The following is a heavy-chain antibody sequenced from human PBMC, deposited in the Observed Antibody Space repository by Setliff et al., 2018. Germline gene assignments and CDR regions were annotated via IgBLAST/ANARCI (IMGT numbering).Heavy chain of an antibody. CDR1: GGSMSSGPNY. V-gene: IGHV4-61*02. D-gene: IGHD1-26*01. CDR2: VYSSVYSSGIT. CDR3: ARDNPILGATDY. J-gene: IGHJ4*02. Sequence: PSETLSLTCTVSGGSMSSGPNYWSWIRQPAGRGLEWVGRVYSSVYSSGITSYNPSLKSRVTISMDTSRNQFSLNLTSVTAADTALYFCARDNPILGATDYWGQGALVTVSS.